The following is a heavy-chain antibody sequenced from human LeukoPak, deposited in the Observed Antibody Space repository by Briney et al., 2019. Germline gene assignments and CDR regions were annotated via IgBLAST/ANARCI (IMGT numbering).Heavy chain of an antibody. CDR1: GFSPTSNA. J-gene: IGHJ4*02. D-gene: IGHD3-22*01. CDR2: ISGSGGST. CDR3: AKARWLAYDSSGYAMYYFDY. Sequence: RGSLRLSCAAAGFSPTSNAMSWDRPAPGKVLEWVSAISGSGGSTYYTDSVKGPFTISTDNSKNTLYLQMDSLRAEDAAVYYCAKARWLAYDSSGYAMYYFDYWGQGTLVTVSS. V-gene: IGHV3-23*01.